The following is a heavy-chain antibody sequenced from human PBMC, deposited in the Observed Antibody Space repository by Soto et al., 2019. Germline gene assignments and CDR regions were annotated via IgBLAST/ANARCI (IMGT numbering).Heavy chain of an antibody. CDR1: GYTLTGYY. Sequence: ASVKVSCKDSGYTLTGYYMHWVRQAPGQGLEWMGWINPNSGGTNYAQKFQGWVTMTRDTSISTAYMELSRLRSDDTAVYYCARGSLLWFGERTRGWFDPWGQGTLVTVSS. CDR3: ARGSLLWFGERTRGWFDP. D-gene: IGHD3-10*01. J-gene: IGHJ5*02. V-gene: IGHV1-2*04. CDR2: INPNSGGT.